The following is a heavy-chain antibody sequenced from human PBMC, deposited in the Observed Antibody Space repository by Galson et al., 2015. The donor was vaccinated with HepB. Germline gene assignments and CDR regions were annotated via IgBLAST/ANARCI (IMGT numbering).Heavy chain of an antibody. V-gene: IGHV3-30*18. Sequence: SLRLSCAASGFTFRSFGMHWVRQAPGKGLEWMSVISHDGRKKSYADSVKGQFTISRDNAKNTLDLQINTLRAEDTAVYYCAKDGNDYYTSFDDWGQGTLVTVSS. CDR1: GFTFRSFG. D-gene: IGHD3-22*01. CDR3: AKDGNDYYTSFDD. J-gene: IGHJ4*02. CDR2: ISHDGRKK.